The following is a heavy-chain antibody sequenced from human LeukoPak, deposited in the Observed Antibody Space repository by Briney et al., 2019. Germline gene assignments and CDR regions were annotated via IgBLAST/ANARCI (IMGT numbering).Heavy chain of an antibody. Sequence: GGTLRLSCAASGFTFSTYGMSWVRQAPGKGLEWVSAVSSTGDTAYYADSVKGRFTISRDNSKNTVYLQMNSLRAEDTAVYYCARGHTAVTRHFDFWGQGTLVTVSS. D-gene: IGHD4-17*01. J-gene: IGHJ4*02. CDR3: ARGHTAVTRHFDF. CDR2: VSSTGDTA. V-gene: IGHV3-23*01. CDR1: GFTFSTYG.